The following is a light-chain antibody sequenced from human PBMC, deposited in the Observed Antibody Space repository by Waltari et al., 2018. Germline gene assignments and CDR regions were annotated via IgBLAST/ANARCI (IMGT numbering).Light chain of an antibody. J-gene: IGLJ3*02. CDR2: DVT. CDR1: TSDLGGYNY. V-gene: IGLV2-14*01. CDR3: CSFTSSSTWV. Sequence: QSALTQPAPVSGSPGQSITISCSGTTSDLGGYNYVSWYQQPPGKAPKLIIYDVTSRPSGVSNRFSGYKSGNTASLTISGLQAEDEADYYCCSFTSSSTWVFGGGTKLTVL.